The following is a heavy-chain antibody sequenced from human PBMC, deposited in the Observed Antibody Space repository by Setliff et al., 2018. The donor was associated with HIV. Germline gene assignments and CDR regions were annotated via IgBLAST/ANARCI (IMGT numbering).Heavy chain of an antibody. D-gene: IGHD6-13*01. CDR2: VYTSGST. V-gene: IGHV4-4*09. CDR1: GGSISSYY. Sequence: SETLSLTCNVSGGSISSYYWSWIRQPPGKGLEWIGYVYTSGSTNYNPSLKSRVTISVDTSKNQFSLKLTSVTAADTAVYFCARGRGSSSSWPIDYWGQGTLVTVSS. CDR3: ARGRGSSSSWPIDY. J-gene: IGHJ4*02.